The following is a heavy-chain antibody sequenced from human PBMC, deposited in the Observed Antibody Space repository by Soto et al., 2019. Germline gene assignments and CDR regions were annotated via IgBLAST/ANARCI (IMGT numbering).Heavy chain of an antibody. CDR2: INWNSGSI. V-gene: IGHV3-9*01. D-gene: IGHD6-13*01. CDR1: GFTFDDYA. CDR3: VKDESINWYSGHFRH. Sequence: GGSLRLSWSASGFTFDDYAMHWVRQVPGKGLEWVSGINWNSGSIGYGDSVKGRSAISRDNAKNSLHLQMNSLSAEDTAFYYCVKDESINWYSGHFRHWGQGTLVTVS. J-gene: IGHJ1*01.